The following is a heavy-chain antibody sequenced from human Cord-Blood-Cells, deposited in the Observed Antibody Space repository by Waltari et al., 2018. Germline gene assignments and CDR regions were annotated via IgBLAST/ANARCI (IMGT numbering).Heavy chain of an antibody. Sequence: QVQLVQSGAEGKKPGASVKVSCKASGYTFTSYAMHWVRQAPGQRLEWMGWNNAGKVTTKNLQKWQGRVRITRDTSASPAYRDLSRLRSEETAVYDCARPSEIAARPVDAFDIWGQGTMVTLSS. D-gene: IGHD6-6*01. J-gene: IGHJ3*02. CDR3: ARPSEIAARPVDAFDI. CDR2: NNAGKVTT. V-gene: IGHV1-3*01. CDR1: GYTFTSYA.